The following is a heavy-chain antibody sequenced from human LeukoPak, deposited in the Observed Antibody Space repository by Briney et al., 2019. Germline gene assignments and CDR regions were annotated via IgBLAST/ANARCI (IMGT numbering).Heavy chain of an antibody. Sequence: PGGSLRLSCAASGFTLSSNYMSWVRQAPGKGLEWVSVIYSGGSTYYADSVKGRFTISRDNSKNTLYLQMNSLRADDTAVYYCAKDSHYYDSSGYFDYWGQGTLVTVSS. D-gene: IGHD3-22*01. CDR1: GFTLSSNY. CDR3: AKDSHYYDSSGYFDY. CDR2: IYSGGST. J-gene: IGHJ4*02. V-gene: IGHV3-53*01.